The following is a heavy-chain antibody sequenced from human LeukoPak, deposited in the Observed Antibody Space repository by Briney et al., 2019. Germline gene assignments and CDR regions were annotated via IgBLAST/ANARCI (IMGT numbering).Heavy chain of an antibody. CDR2: VSDDGNTQ. CDR1: GFTFRNYG. J-gene: IGHJ6*03. Sequence: GGSLRLSCAASGFTFRNYGIHWVRQAPGKGLQWVAGVSDDGNTQYHEDSVKGRFTISRDNAKNSLYLQMNSLRAEDTAVYYCAREGNSWQYYYYYYMDVWGKGTTVTVSS. V-gene: IGHV3-30*03. CDR3: AREGNSWQYYYYYYMDV. D-gene: IGHD6-13*01.